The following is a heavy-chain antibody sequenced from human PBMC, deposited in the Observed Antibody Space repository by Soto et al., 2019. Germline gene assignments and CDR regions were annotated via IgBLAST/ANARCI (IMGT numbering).Heavy chain of an antibody. CDR2: ISAYNGNT. Sequence: GXSVKVSCKASGYTFTSYGISWVRQAPVQGLEWMGWISAYNGNTNYAQKLQGRVTMTTDTSTSTAYMELRSLRSDDTAVYYCARQGAYHHSNFYYYYGMDVWGQGTTVTVSS. CDR3: ARQGAYHHSNFYYYYGMDV. V-gene: IGHV1-18*01. J-gene: IGHJ6*02. CDR1: GYTFTSYG. D-gene: IGHD4-4*01.